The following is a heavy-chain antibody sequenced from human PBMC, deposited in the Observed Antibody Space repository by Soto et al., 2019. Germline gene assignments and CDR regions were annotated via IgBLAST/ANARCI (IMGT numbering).Heavy chain of an antibody. V-gene: IGHV3-48*03. J-gene: IGHJ5*02. CDR3: ARVSFGVATAGFDP. CDR2: ISSSGSTI. CDR1: GFTFSSYE. Sequence: EVQLVESGGGLVQPGGSLRLSCAASGFTFSSYEMNWVRQAPGKGLEWVSYISSSGSTIYYADSVKGRFTISRDNAKNSLYLQMNSLRAEDTAVYYCARVSFGVATAGFDPWGQGTLVTVSS. D-gene: IGHD3-3*01.